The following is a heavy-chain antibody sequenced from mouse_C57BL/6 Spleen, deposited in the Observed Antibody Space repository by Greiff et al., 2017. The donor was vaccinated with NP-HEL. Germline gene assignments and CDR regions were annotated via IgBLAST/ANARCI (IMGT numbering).Heavy chain of an antibody. D-gene: IGHD2-3*01. CDR2: ISYDGSN. CDR3: AREGIYDGYYFDY. V-gene: IGHV3-6*01. Sequence: EVQLQESGPGLVKPSQSLSLTCSVTGYSITSGYYWNWIRQFPGNKLEWMGYISYDGSNNYNPSLKNRISITRDTSKNQFFLKLNSVTTEDTATYYCAREGIYDGYYFDYWGQGTTLTVSS. CDR1: GYSITSGYY. J-gene: IGHJ2*01.